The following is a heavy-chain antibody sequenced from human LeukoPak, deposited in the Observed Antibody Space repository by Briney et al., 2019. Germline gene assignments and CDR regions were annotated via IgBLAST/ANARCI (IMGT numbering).Heavy chain of an antibody. CDR1: GFIFDDYA. V-gene: IGHV3-9*01. CDR3: AKDRDYSSSGASVDS. Sequence: GGSLRLSCAASGFIFDDYAMHWVRHAPGKGLEWVLGISWNSGSIGYADSVKGRFTISRDNAKNSLYLQMNSLRAEDTALYYCAKDRDYSSSGASVDSWGQGTLVTVSS. D-gene: IGHD6-6*01. J-gene: IGHJ4*02. CDR2: ISWNSGSI.